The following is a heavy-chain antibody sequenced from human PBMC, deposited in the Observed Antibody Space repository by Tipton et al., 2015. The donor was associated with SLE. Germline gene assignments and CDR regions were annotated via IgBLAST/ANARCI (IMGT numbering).Heavy chain of an antibody. CDR2: MYYTGST. CDR3: ARTLIDSSGYYYGDAFDI. V-gene: IGHV4-39*01. CDR1: GGSINSSSHF. Sequence: LRLSCTVSGGSINSSSHFWGWIRQTPGKGLEWIGSMYYTGSTYYNPSLKSRVTMSVDTSKNQFSLKLSSVTAADTAVYYCARTLIDSSGYYYGDAFDIWGQGTMVTVSS. J-gene: IGHJ3*02. D-gene: IGHD3-22*01.